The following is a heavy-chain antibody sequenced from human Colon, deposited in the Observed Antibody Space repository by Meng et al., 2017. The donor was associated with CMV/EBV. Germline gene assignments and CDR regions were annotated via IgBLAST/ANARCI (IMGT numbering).Heavy chain of an antibody. D-gene: IGHD3-16*01. J-gene: IGHJ1*01. CDR2: MDPTTGRT. CDR3: ASHSSYVWGSHH. V-gene: IGHV1-2*02. Sequence: QVQLVQVGAEGRMPGASVKVSCKASGYSFTGYYIHWVRQAPGQGLEWMGWMDPTTGRTDYAQKFQGTVTMTRDTSISTAYLELSRLTSDDTAVYYCASHSSYVWGSHHWGQGTLVTVSS. CDR1: GYSFTGYY.